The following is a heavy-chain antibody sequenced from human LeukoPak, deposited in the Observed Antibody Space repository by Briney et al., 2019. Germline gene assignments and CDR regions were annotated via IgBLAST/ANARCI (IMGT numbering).Heavy chain of an antibody. CDR3: AREVYGDNFDY. V-gene: IGHV1-46*01. CDR2: INPSGGST. Sequence: GASVKVSCKASGYTFTSYYMHWVRQAPGQGLEWMGIINPSGGSTSYAQKLQGRVTMTRDTSTSTVYMELSSLRSEDTAVYYCAREVYGDNFDYWGQGTLVTVSS. CDR1: GYTFTSYY. J-gene: IGHJ4*02. D-gene: IGHD4-17*01.